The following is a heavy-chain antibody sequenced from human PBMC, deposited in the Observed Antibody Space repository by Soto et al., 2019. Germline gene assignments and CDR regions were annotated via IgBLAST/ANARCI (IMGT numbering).Heavy chain of an antibody. V-gene: IGHV3-30*04. Sequence: GGSLRLSCAASGFTFRSYAMHWVRQAPGKGLEWVAVISYDGSNKYYADSVKGRFTISRDNSKNTLYLQMNSLRAEDTAVYYCARDSASTTVTRFDYWGQGTLFTVSS. CDR3: ARDSASTTVTRFDY. J-gene: IGHJ4*02. D-gene: IGHD4-17*01. CDR2: ISYDGSNK. CDR1: GFTFRSYA.